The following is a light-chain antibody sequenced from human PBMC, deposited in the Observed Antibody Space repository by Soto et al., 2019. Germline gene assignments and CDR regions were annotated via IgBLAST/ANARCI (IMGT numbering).Light chain of an antibody. CDR1: QSVSSGY. CDR3: QQYGTSPQT. Sequence: EIVLTQSPGTLSLSPGERATLSCRASQSVSSGYLAWYQQKPGQAPRLLIYGSSSRATGTPARFSGSGSGTDFTLTVSRLEPEDFAVYYCQQYGTSPQTFGQGTKVEIK. J-gene: IGKJ1*01. CDR2: GSS. V-gene: IGKV3-20*01.